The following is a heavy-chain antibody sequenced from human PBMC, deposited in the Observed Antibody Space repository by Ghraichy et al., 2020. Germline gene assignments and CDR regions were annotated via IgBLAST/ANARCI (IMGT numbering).Heavy chain of an antibody. CDR2: ISGSGGST. Sequence: GSLRLSCTASGFTFSSYAMSWVRQAPGKGLEWVSAISGSGGSTYYADSVKGRFTISRDNSKNTLYLQMNSLRAEDTAVYYCAKDHTVTTPLYYFDYWGQGTLVTVSS. J-gene: IGHJ4*02. CDR3: AKDHTVTTPLYYFDY. V-gene: IGHV3-23*01. CDR1: GFTFSSYA. D-gene: IGHD4-17*01.